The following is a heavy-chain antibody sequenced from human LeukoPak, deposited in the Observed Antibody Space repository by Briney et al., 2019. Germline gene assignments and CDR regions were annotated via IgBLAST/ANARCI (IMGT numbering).Heavy chain of an antibody. CDR3: ARVGSSWYDYYYYYMDV. CDR1: GGSIGSGDYY. D-gene: IGHD6-13*01. CDR2: IYYSGST. Sequence: SQTLSLTXTVSGGSIGSGDYYWSWIRQPPGKGLEWIGYIYYSGSTYYNPSLKSRVTISVDTSKNQFSLKLSSVTAADTAVYYCARVGSSWYDYYYYYMDVWGKGTTVTVSS. V-gene: IGHV4-30-4*08. J-gene: IGHJ6*03.